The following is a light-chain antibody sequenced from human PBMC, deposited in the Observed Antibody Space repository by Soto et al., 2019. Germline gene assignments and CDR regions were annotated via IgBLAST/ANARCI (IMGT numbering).Light chain of an antibody. Sequence: DIQMTLSPSSLSASVGDRVTITCRASQTIGTYLNWYQQTPGKAPKLLIYVASSLQSGVPSRFSGRGSGTDFTLTISSLQPEDFATYYCQQSFTTPFTFGPGTKVDIK. CDR2: VAS. J-gene: IGKJ3*01. CDR1: QTIGTY. V-gene: IGKV1-39*01. CDR3: QQSFTTPFT.